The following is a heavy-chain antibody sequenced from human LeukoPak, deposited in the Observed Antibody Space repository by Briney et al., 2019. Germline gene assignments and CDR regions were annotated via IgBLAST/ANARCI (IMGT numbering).Heavy chain of an antibody. D-gene: IGHD4-17*01. J-gene: IGHJ4*02. CDR3: ARGGHYGDYADKVDY. CDR2: IYYSGST. V-gene: IGHV4-39*07. Sequence: KPSETLSLTCTVSGGSISSSSYYWGWIRQPPGKGLEWIGSIYYSGSTYYNPSLKSRVTISVDTSKNQFSLKLSSVTAADTALYYCARGGHYGDYADKVDYWGQGTLVTVSS. CDR1: GGSISSSSYY.